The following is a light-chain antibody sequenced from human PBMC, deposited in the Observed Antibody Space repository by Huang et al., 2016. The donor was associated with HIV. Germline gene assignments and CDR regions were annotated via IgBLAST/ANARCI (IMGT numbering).Light chain of an antibody. CDR2: GAS. V-gene: IGKV3-20*01. Sequence: EIVLPQSPGTLSLSPGERATLSCRASQSVSSSYLAWYHQKPGQAPRLLIYGASSRATGLPDRFSGSGSGTDFTLTITRLEPEDCAVYYCQQYGSSPYTFGQGTKLEIK. J-gene: IGKJ2*01. CDR3: QQYGSSPYT. CDR1: QSVSSSY.